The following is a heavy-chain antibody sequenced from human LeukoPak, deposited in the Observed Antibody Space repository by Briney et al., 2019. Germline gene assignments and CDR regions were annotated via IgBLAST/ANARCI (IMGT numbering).Heavy chain of an antibody. CDR2: INHSGST. D-gene: IGHD2-2*01. J-gene: IGHJ4*02. V-gene: IGHV4-34*01. CDR3: ARGPGKRRRSTADSTAGRQRNDYFDY. CDR1: GGSFSGYY. Sequence: SETLSLTCAVYGGSFSGYYWSWIRQPPGKGLEWIGEINHSGSTNYNPSLKSRVTISVDTSKNQFSLKLSSVTAADTAVYYCARGPGKRRRSTADSTAGRQRNDYFDYWGQGTLVTVSS.